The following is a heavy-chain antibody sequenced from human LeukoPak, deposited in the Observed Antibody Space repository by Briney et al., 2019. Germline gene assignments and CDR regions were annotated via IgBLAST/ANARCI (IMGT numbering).Heavy chain of an antibody. J-gene: IGHJ4*02. CDR1: GGTFSSYA. CDR2: IIPVFGTA. CDR3: ARDRGYSITFDY. D-gene: IGHD5-18*01. Sequence: ASVKVSCKASGGTFSSYAISWVRQAPGQGLEWMGRIIPVFGTANYAQKFQGRVTITADKSTSTAYMELSSLRSEDTAVYYCARDRGYSITFDYWGQGTLVTVSS. V-gene: IGHV1-69*06.